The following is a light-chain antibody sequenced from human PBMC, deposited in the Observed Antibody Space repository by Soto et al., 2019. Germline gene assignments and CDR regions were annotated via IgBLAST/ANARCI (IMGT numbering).Light chain of an antibody. Sequence: QSALTQPASVSGSPGQSITISCTGSSTDIGGYNYVSWYQHHPSKAPKLIIYDVNNRPSGVSSRFSGSKSGNTASLTISGLQAEDDADYYCSSFTSTSTLDWVFGGGTQLTVL. V-gene: IGLV2-14*03. J-gene: IGLJ3*02. CDR3: SSFTSTSTLDWV. CDR1: STDIGGYNY. CDR2: DVN.